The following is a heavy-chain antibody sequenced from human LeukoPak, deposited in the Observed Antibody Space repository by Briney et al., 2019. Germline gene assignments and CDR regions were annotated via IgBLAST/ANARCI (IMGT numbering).Heavy chain of an antibody. J-gene: IGHJ5*02. CDR3: ARDPKVVDSSGWYWFDP. V-gene: IGHV1-8*01. Sequence: ASVKVSCKASGYTFTSYDINWVRQATGQGLEWMGWMNPNSGNTGYAQKFQGRVTITADESTSTAYMELSSLRSEDTAVYYCARDPKVVDSSGWYWFDPWGQGTLVTVSS. D-gene: IGHD6-19*01. CDR1: GYTFTSYD. CDR2: MNPNSGNT.